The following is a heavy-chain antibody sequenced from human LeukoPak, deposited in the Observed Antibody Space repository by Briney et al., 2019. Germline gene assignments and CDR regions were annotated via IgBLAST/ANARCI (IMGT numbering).Heavy chain of an antibody. V-gene: IGHV5-10-1*01. CDR1: GYSFTTYW. CDR2: IDPTDSYT. J-gene: IGHJ6*02. Sequence: GESLKISCKGSGYSFTTYWISWVRQMPGKGLEWMGRIDPTDSYTNYSPSFQGHVTMSADRSISTAYLQWSSLEASDTALYYCARQAVDYYYGMDVWGQGTTVTVSS. D-gene: IGHD6-25*01. CDR3: ARQAVDYYYGMDV.